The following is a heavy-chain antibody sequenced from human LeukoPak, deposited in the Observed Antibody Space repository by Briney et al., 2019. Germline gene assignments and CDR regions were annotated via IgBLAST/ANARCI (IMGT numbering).Heavy chain of an antibody. D-gene: IGHD1-26*01. CDR2: ISGYNGNT. CDR1: GYIFTSYG. V-gene: IGHV1-18*01. Sequence: ASVKVSCKASGYIFTSYGISWVRQAPGQGPEWMGWISGYNGNTKYAQRLQGRVTLTTDTSTRAVYMELRSLRPDDTAVYYRARDRRPRSYGNYYFKNGMDVWGQGTTVTVSS. J-gene: IGHJ6*02. CDR3: ARDRRPRSYGNYYFKNGMDV.